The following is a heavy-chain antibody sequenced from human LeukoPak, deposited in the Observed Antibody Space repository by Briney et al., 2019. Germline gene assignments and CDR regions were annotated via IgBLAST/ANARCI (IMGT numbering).Heavy chain of an antibody. CDR1: GFTFSAYW. CDR3: ATTTGDY. Sequence: GGFLRLSCAVYGFTFSAYWMIWVRQAPGKGLEWVANINQDGNTKYYVDSMKGRFTTSRDNAGNSLYLQMNSLRAEDTAVYYCATTTGDYWGQGTLVTVSS. CDR2: INQDGNTK. D-gene: IGHD1-26*01. V-gene: IGHV3-7*01. J-gene: IGHJ4*02.